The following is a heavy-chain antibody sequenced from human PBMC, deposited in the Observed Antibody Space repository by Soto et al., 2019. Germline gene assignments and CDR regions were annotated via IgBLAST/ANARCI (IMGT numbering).Heavy chain of an antibody. CDR1: GYTFTSYG. V-gene: IGHV1-18*01. Sequence: ASVKVSCKASGYTFTSYGISWVRQAPGQGLEWMGWISAYNGNTNYAQKLQGRVTMTTDTSTSTAYMELRSLRSDDTAVYYCARTPAPTGFPYYYYGMDVWGQGTTVTVSS. CDR3: ARTPAPTGFPYYYYGMDV. CDR2: ISAYNGNT. J-gene: IGHJ6*02. D-gene: IGHD6-25*01.